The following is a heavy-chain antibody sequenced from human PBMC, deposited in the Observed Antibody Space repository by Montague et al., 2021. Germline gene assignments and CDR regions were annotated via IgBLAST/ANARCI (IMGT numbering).Heavy chain of an antibody. D-gene: IGHD1-26*01. Sequence: SLRLSCAASGFIFSTSWMSWVRQAPGKGLEWVAHIRDDGGATYHVDSVKGRFTISRDNAKNSLYLQMSSLRAEDTAVYYCARYTYYYCDYWGQGTLVTVSS. CDR1: GFIFSTSW. CDR2: IRDDGGAT. CDR3: ARYTYYYCDY. V-gene: IGHV3-7*05. J-gene: IGHJ4*02.